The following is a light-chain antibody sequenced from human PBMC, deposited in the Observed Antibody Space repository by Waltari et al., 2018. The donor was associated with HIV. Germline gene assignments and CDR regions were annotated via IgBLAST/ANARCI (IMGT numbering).Light chain of an antibody. CDR3: QSADRSGSHVV. CDR1: ALLNRY. J-gene: IGLJ2*01. Sequence: SYELTQPPSMSVSPGQTARITCFGDALLNRYAYWYQQRPGQAPVLVIHKDRERPSGIPERSSGSNSGTTVTLIISGVQPEDEADYYCQSADRSGSHVVFGGGTKVTV. CDR2: KDR. V-gene: IGLV3-25*03.